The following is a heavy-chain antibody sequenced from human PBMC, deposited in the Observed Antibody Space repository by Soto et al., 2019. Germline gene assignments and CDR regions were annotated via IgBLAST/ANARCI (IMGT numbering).Heavy chain of an antibody. CDR3: AGRYCTNGVCHLGLSDY. J-gene: IGHJ4*02. V-gene: IGHV3-48*03. D-gene: IGHD2-8*01. CDR1: GLTFSSCE. Sequence: PGGSLRLSCAASGLTFSSCEMNWVRQAPGKGLEWVSYIGTRGRTMYYADSVKGRFTISRDNAKSSLFLQMNSLRAEDTAVYYCAGRYCTNGVCHLGLSDYWGQGTLVTVSS. CDR2: IGTRGRTM.